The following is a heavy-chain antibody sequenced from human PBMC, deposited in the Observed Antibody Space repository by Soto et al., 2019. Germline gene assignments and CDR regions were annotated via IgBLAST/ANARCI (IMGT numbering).Heavy chain of an antibody. Sequence: GESLKISCKGVGYKFGSAWIGWVRQMPGKGLEWMGIIKPGTSDIRYSPSCRGHVTIPADEAVSTAYLQWSSLKASDTAMYYCARQLSHICDSWGQGTLVTVSS. CDR3: ARQLSHICDS. V-gene: IGHV5-51*01. J-gene: IGHJ4*02. CDR1: GYKFGSAW. CDR2: IKPGTSDI. D-gene: IGHD3-3*02.